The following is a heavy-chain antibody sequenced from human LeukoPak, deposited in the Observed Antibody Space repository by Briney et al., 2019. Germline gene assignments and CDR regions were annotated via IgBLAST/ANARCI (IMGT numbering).Heavy chain of an antibody. J-gene: IGHJ4*02. CDR2: TSSDLNVK. Sequence: GGSLRLSCAASGFTFRNYVIHWIRQAPGKGLEWVAVTSSDLNVKLYADSVKGRFTISRDNSRSTLYLQMNSLRPEDTAIYYCAREGYYGSGSPPSLYFDYWGQGTLVTVSS. D-gene: IGHD3-10*01. CDR3: AREGYYGSGSPPSLYFDY. V-gene: IGHV3-30-3*01. CDR1: GFTFRNYV.